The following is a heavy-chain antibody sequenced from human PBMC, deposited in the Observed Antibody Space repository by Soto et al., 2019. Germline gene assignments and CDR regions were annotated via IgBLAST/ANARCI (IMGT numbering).Heavy chain of an antibody. J-gene: IGHJ6*03. Sequence: PSETLSLTCAVYGGSFSGYYWSWIRQPPGKGLEWIGEINHSGSTNYNPSLKSRVTISVDTSKNQFSLKLSSVTAADTAVYYCARKGSMGSSTTITYYYYYMDVWGKGTTVTVSS. CDR3: ARKGSMGSSTTITYYYYYMDV. CDR2: INHSGST. V-gene: IGHV4-34*01. CDR1: GGSFSGYY. D-gene: IGHD2-2*01.